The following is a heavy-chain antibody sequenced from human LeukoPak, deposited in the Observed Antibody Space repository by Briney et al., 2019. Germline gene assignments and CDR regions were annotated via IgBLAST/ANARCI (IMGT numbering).Heavy chain of an antibody. J-gene: IGHJ5*01. CDR3: ARDKVVGPTKFDS. D-gene: IGHD1-26*01. CDR2: IKQDGGEI. V-gene: IGHV3-7*01. CDR1: GFTFSRYW. Sequence: GGSLRLSCAASGFTFSRYWMSWVRQAPGKGVEWVANIKQDGGEIYYVDSVKGRFTISRDNAKNSVYLHMNSLRAEDTAVYYCARDKVVGPTKFDSWGQGTLVTVSS.